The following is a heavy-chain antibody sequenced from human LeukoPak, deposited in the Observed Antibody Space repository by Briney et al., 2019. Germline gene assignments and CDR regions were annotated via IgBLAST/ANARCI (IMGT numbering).Heavy chain of an antibody. V-gene: IGHV4-34*01. J-gene: IGHJ6*02. D-gene: IGHD6-13*01. Sequence: SETLSLTCAVSGGSFSDFYWSWIRQSPGKGLEWIGEINDSGSTNYNPSLESRVTISLDTSKNQFSLKLTSVTAADSAVYYCVKSSGIAVAGRRSYQYGMDVWGQGTTVTVSS. CDR1: GGSFSDFY. CDR2: INDSGST. CDR3: VKSSGIAVAGRRSYQYGMDV.